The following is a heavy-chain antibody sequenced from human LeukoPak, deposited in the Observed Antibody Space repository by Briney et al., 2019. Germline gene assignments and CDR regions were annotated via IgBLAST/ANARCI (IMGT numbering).Heavy chain of an antibody. J-gene: IGHJ3*02. CDR1: GLTFSDYY. V-gene: IGHV3-11*04. CDR3: AREACSGGSCYSFRVQGTFDI. D-gene: IGHD2-15*01. Sequence: GGSLRLSCAASGLTFSDYYMSWIRQAPGKGLEWVSYISGSGGTIYYADSVKGRFTISRDNAKNSLHLQLNSLRAEDTAVYYCAREACSGGSCYSFRVQGTFDIWGQGTMVTVSS. CDR2: ISGSGGTI.